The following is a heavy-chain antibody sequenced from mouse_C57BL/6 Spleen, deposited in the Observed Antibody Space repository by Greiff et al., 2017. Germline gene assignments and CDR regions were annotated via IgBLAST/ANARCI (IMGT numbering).Heavy chain of an antibody. CDR3: ARRPWGYYDAIDY. Sequence: VQLQQPGAELVMPGASVKLSCKASGYTFTSYWMHWVKQRPGQGLEWIGEIDPSDSYTNYNQKFKGKSTLTVDKSSSTAYRQLSSLTSEDSAVYYCARRPWGYYDAIDYWGQGTSVTVSA. J-gene: IGHJ4*01. CDR1: GYTFTSYW. V-gene: IGHV1-69*01. D-gene: IGHD2-2*01. CDR2: IDPSDSYT.